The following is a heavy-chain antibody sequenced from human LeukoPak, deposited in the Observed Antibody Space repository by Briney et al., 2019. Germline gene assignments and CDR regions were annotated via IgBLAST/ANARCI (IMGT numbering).Heavy chain of an antibody. CDR1: GYTFTSYD. J-gene: IGHJ5*02. CDR2: MNPNSGNT. Sequence: ASVKVSCKASGYTFTSYDINWVRQATGRGLEWMGWMNPNSGNTGYAQKFQGRVTMTRNTSISTAYMELSSLTSEDTAVYYCARGSWAIFGVVITGGDWFDPWGQGTLVTVSS. CDR3: ARGSWAIFGVVITGGDWFDP. D-gene: IGHD3-3*01. V-gene: IGHV1-8*01.